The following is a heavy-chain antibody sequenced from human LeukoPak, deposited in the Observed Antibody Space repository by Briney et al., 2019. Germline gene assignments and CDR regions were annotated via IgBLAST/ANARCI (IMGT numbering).Heavy chain of an antibody. Sequence: GGSLRLSCAASRFTFSSYEMIWVRQAPGKGLEWLSYISSSGSTTYYADSVKGRFTISRDNAKDSLYLQMNSLRAEDTGVYYCAREAGAPGYSFDYWGQGTLVTVSS. CDR1: RFTFSSYE. J-gene: IGHJ4*02. D-gene: IGHD6-19*01. V-gene: IGHV3-48*03. CDR3: AREAGAPGYSFDY. CDR2: ISSSGSTT.